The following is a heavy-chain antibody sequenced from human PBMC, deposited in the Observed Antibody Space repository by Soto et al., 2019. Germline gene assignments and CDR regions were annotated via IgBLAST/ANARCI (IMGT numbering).Heavy chain of an antibody. CDR3: VVVVAATLYGMDV. D-gene: IGHD2-15*01. CDR1: VFTFSSYG. CDR2: ISYDGSNK. J-gene: IGHJ6*02. V-gene: IGHV3-30*03. Sequence: GGSLRLSCAASVFTFSSYGMHWVRQSPGKGLEWVAVISYDGSNKYYADYVKGRFTISRDNSKNTMYLQMNSMRAEDTAVYYCVVVVAATLYGMDVWGQGTTVTVSS.